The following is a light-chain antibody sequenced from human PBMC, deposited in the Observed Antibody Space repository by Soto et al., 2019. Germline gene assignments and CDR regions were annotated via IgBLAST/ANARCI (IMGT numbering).Light chain of an antibody. CDR1: SSNIGAGFD. J-gene: IGLJ2*01. CDR2: DNY. V-gene: IGLV1-40*01. CDR3: PSYNSCRRVV. Sequence: QSVLTQPPSVSGAPGQRVTISCTGSSSNIGAGFDVHWYQQLPGTSPKLLVYDNYNRPSGVPDRFFGSTAGTTASLAITGLKAEDEADYYLPSYNSCRRVVFGGGTKVTVL.